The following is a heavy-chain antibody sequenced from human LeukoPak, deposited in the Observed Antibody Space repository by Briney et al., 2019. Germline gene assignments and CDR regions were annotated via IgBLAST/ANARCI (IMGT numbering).Heavy chain of an antibody. V-gene: IGHV3-21*01. CDR1: GFTFSSYA. CDR3: ARGLGCGGDCYHDY. J-gene: IGHJ4*02. CDR2: ISSSSNYI. Sequence: GGSLRLSCAASGFTFSSYAMNWVRQAPGKGLEWVSSISSSSNYIYYADSVKGRFTISRDNAKNSLYLQMNSLRAEDTAVYYCARGLGCGGDCYHDYWGQGPLVTVSS. D-gene: IGHD2-21*02.